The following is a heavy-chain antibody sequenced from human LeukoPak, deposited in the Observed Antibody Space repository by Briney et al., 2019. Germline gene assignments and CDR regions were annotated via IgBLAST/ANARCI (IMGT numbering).Heavy chain of an antibody. D-gene: IGHD1-1*01. CDR2: ISSSSSYI. V-gene: IGHV3-21*01. Sequence: NAGGSLRLSCAASGFTFSYYTMNWVRQAPGKGLEWVSSISSSSSYIYYADSVKGRFTISRDNAKKSLYLQMNSLRAEDTAVYYCARDRGTGKPGTFDIWGQGTMVTVSS. J-gene: IGHJ3*02. CDR1: GFTFSYYT. CDR3: ARDRGTGKPGTFDI.